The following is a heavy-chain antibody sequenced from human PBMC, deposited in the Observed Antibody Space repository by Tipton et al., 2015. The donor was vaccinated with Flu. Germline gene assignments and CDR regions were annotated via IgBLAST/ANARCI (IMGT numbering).Heavy chain of an antibody. CDR1: GFTFGNYA. Sequence: SLRLSCAASGFTFGNYAMSWVRQAPGKGLEWVSTFTGRDGTTYSADSVKGRFTISRDDSTNTLFLQMTSLRAEDTAVYYCAKDVSPITFMRFGHWGQGTLVTVSS. V-gene: IGHV3-23*01. CDR2: FTGRDGTT. CDR3: AKDVSPITFMRFGH. D-gene: IGHD2/OR15-2a*01. J-gene: IGHJ4*02.